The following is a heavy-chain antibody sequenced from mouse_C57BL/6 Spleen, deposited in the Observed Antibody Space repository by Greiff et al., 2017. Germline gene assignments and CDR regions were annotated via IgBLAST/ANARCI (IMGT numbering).Heavy chain of an antibody. Sequence: VQLQQSGAELVRPGASVTLSCKASGYTFTDYEMHWVKQTPVHGLEWIGAIDPETGGTAYNQKFKGKAILTADKSSSTAYMELRSLTSEDSAVYYCTRDGYYAMDYWGQGTSGTVSS. CDR1: GYTFTDYE. CDR2: IDPETGGT. J-gene: IGHJ4*01. CDR3: TRDGYYAMDY. V-gene: IGHV1-15*01. D-gene: IGHD2-3*01.